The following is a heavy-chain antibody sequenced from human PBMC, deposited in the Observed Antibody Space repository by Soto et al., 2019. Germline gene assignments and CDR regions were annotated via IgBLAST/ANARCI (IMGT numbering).Heavy chain of an antibody. CDR3: ARRVVVVPAASNDYYGMDV. Sequence: QVQLQQWGAGLLKPSETLSLTCAVYGGSFSGYYWSWIRQPPGKGLEWIGEINHSGSTNYNPSLXSRVTISVDTXXNXFYXKLSSVTAADTAVYYCARRVVVVPAASNDYYGMDVWGQGTTVTVSS. V-gene: IGHV4-34*01. CDR2: INHSGST. CDR1: GGSFSGYY. D-gene: IGHD2-2*01. J-gene: IGHJ6*02.